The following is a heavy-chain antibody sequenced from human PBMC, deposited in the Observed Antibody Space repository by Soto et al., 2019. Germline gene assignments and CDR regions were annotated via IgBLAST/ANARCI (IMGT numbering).Heavy chain of an antibody. D-gene: IGHD6-13*01. CDR1: GGSISSGDYY. CDR2: IYYSGST. CDR3: ARDSVAAAGPEWDYYYYYSMDV. Sequence: PSETLSLTCTVSGGSISSGDYYWSWIRQPPGKGLEWIGYIYYSGSTYYNPSLKSRVTISVDTSKNQFSLKLSSVTAADTAVYYCARDSVAAAGPEWDYYYYYSMDVWGQGTTVTVSS. J-gene: IGHJ6*02. V-gene: IGHV4-30-4*01.